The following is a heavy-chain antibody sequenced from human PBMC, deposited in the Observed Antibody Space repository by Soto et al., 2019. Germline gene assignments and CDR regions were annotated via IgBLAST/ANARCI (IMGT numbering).Heavy chain of an antibody. CDR2: ISAYNGNT. CDR3: VRDSPCSSTSCYLNYYYGMDV. CDR1: GYTFTSYG. D-gene: IGHD2-2*01. V-gene: IGHV1-18*01. J-gene: IGHJ6*02. Sequence: ASVKVSCKASGYTFTSYGSSWVRQAPGQGLEKMGWISAYNGNTNYAQKLQSRVTMTKDTSTSTAYIELRSLRSDDTAVYFCVRDSPCSSTSCYLNYYYGMDVWGQGTTVTVS.